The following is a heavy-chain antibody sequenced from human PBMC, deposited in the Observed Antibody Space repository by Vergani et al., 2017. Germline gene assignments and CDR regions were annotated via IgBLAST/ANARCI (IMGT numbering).Heavy chain of an antibody. Sequence: QVQLQESGPGLVKPSQTLSLTCTVSGGSISSYYWSWIRQPPGKGLEWIGYIYYSGSTNYNPSLKSRVTISVDTSKIQFSLKLSSVTAADTAVYYCARSPYYYDLRLDPWGQGTLVTVSS. CDR1: GGSISSYY. V-gene: IGHV4-59*01. D-gene: IGHD3-22*01. CDR2: IYYSGST. J-gene: IGHJ5*02. CDR3: ARSPYYYDLRLDP.